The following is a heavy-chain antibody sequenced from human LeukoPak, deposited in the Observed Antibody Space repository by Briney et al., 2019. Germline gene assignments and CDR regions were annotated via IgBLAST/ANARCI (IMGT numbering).Heavy chain of an antibody. CDR2: INPSGGST. CDR3: ARDTYSYGIFDY. Sequence: GASVKVSCKASGYTFTSYYMHWVRQAPGQGLEWMGIINPSGGSTSYAQKFQGRVTMTRDTSTSTVYMELSSLRSKDTAVYYCARDTYSYGIFDYWGQGTLVTVSS. D-gene: IGHD5-18*01. V-gene: IGHV1-46*01. CDR1: GYTFTSYY. J-gene: IGHJ4*02.